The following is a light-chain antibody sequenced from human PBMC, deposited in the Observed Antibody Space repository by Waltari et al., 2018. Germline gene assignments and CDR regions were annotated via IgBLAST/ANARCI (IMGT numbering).Light chain of an antibody. Sequence: EIVLTQSPGTLSLSPGERVTLSCRASQSISSSFLAWYRQKPGQAPSLLIHGASSRATGIPDRFSGSVSGTDFTLTISRLEPEDFAVYYCQQYGSSPPFTFGQGTKLEI. CDR3: QQYGSSPPFT. V-gene: IGKV3-20*01. J-gene: IGKJ2*01. CDR1: QSISSSF. CDR2: GAS.